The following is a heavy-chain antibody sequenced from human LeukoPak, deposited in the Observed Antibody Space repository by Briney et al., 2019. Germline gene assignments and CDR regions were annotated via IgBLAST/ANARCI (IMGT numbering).Heavy chain of an antibody. D-gene: IGHD1-7*01. V-gene: IGHV1-18*01. CDR3: ARVGGITGTTLGEEFGY. CDR2: ISAYNGNT. CDR1: GYTFTSYG. J-gene: IGHJ4*02. Sequence: ASVKVSCKASGYTFTSYGISWVRQAPGQGLDWMGWISAYNGNTNYAQKLRGRVTMTTDTSTSTAYMELRSLRSDDTAVYYCARVGGITGTTLGEEFGYWGQGTLVTVSS.